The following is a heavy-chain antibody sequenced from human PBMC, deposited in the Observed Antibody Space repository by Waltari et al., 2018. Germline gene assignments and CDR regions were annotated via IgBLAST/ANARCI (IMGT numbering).Heavy chain of an antibody. CDR3: ARTAAGTAYYYYYYRDV. CDR1: GYTFTGYY. D-gene: IGHD6-13*01. CDR2: INPNSGGT. V-gene: IGHV1-2*06. J-gene: IGHJ6*03. Sequence: QVQLVQSGAEVKKPGASVKVSCQASGYTFTGYYMHWVHQAPGQGLEWMGRINPNSGGTNYAQKFQGRVTMTRDTSISTAYMELSRLRSDDTAVYYCARTAAGTAYYYYYYRDVWGKGTTVTVSS.